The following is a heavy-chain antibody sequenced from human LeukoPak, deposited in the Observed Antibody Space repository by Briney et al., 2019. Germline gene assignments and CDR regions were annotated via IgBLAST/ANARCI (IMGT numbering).Heavy chain of an antibody. D-gene: IGHD4-11*01. V-gene: IGHV4-59*08. CDR2: IYDSGST. CDR3: ARRSSNWYFDY. J-gene: IGHJ4*02. Sequence: PSETLSLTCTVSGGSISSYYWSWIRQPPGKGLEWIGYIYDSGSTNYNPSLKSRVTISMDTSKNQFSLKLSSVTAADTAVYYCARRSSNWYFDYWGQGTLVTVSS. CDR1: GGSISSYY.